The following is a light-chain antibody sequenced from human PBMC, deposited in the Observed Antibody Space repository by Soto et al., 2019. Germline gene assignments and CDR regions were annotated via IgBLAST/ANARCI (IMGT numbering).Light chain of an antibody. CDR1: QNIRTY. Sequence: QMTQSPSSLSASVGASVTITCRASQNIRTYLNWYQQKPGKAPSLLIYGASTLQSGVPSRFSGSGSATDFTLTITSLQPEDFATYYCQQSYTTPRTFGQGTKVEI. V-gene: IGKV1-39*01. CDR3: QQSYTTPRT. CDR2: GAS. J-gene: IGKJ1*01.